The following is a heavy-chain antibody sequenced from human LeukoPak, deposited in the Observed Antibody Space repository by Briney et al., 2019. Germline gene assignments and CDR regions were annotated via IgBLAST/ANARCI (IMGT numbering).Heavy chain of an antibody. CDR3: ARGPTTVTRAFDY. CDR1: GGSFSIYY. CDR2: IYTSGNT. V-gene: IGHV4-4*07. Sequence: NPSETLSLTCTVSGGSFSIYYWSWTRQPAGKGLEWIGRIYTSGNTNYNPSLKSRVTMSVDTSKNQFSLKLSSVTAADTAVYYCARGPTTVTRAFDYWGQGTLVTVSS. J-gene: IGHJ4*02. D-gene: IGHD4-17*01.